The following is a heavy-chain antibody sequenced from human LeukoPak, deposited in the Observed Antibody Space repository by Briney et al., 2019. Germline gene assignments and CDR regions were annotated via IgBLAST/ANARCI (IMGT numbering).Heavy chain of an antibody. D-gene: IGHD2-15*01. J-gene: IGHJ4*02. CDR3: AREVASIVDY. Sequence: GGSLRLSCAASGFTFSSYSMNWVRQAPGKGLEWVSYISSSSSTIYYADSVKGRFTISRDNAKNSLYLQMNSLRAEDTAVYYCAREVASIVDYWGQGTLVTDSS. CDR1: GFTFSSYS. V-gene: IGHV3-48*01. CDR2: ISSSSSTI.